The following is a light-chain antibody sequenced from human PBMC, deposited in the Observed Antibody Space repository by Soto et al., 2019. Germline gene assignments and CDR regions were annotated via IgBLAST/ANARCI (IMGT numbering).Light chain of an antibody. CDR2: DVS. J-gene: IGLJ1*01. CDR3: SSYTSSSTLEV. Sequence: QSVLTQPASVSGSPGQSITISCTGNNSEVGGYNYVSWYQQHPGKAPKLMIYDVSNRPSGVSNRFSGSKSGNTASLTISGLQAEDEADYYCSSYTSSSTLEVFGTGTKVTVL. CDR1: NSEVGGYNY. V-gene: IGLV2-14*01.